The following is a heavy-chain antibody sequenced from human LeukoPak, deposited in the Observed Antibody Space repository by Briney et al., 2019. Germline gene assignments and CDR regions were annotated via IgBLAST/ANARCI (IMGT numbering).Heavy chain of an antibody. Sequence: GGSLRLSCAASGFTFSSYGMHWVRQAPGKGLEWVAFIRYDGSNKYYADSVKGRFTISRDNSENTLYLQMNSLRAEDTAVYYCAKDGAAVAGKHYYYYMDVWGKGTTVTISS. V-gene: IGHV3-30*02. CDR3: AKDGAAVAGKHYYYYMDV. CDR1: GFTFSSYG. D-gene: IGHD6-19*01. CDR2: IRYDGSNK. J-gene: IGHJ6*03.